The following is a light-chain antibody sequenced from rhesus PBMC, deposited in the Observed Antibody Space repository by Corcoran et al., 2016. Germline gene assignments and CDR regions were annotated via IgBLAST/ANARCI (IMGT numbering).Light chain of an antibody. V-gene: IGKV1-59*02. J-gene: IGKJ2*01. CDR2: AAS. CDR3: QQCDSAPYS. CDR1: QSIGSS. Sequence: AIQMTQSPFSLSASVGDTVTITCRASQSIGSSLAWYQQKPGKVPKLLIYAASTLQSEVPSRFSGSGSGTDFTLSISSLQPEAVATYYCQQCDSAPYSFGQGTKVEIK.